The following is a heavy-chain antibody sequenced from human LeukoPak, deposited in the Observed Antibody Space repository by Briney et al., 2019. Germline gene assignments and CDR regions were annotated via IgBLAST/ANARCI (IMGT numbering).Heavy chain of an antibody. CDR1: GGSFSGYY. CDR2: INHSGST. CDR3: ARGGRGYSSQRGYYCYMDV. V-gene: IGHV4-34*01. J-gene: IGHJ6*03. D-gene: IGHD6-13*01. Sequence: PSETLSLTCAVYGGSFSGYYWSWIRQPPGKGLEWIGEINHSGSTNYNPSLKSRVTISVDTSKNQFSLKLSSVPAADTAVYYCARGGRGYSSQRGYYCYMDVWGKGTTVTISS.